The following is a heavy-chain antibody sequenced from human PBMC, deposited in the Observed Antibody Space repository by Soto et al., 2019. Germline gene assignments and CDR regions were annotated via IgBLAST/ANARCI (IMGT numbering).Heavy chain of an antibody. V-gene: IGHV4-39*01. CDR1: GGSISSSSYY. CDR2: IFYSGST. CDR3: ARHLTYCSAGSCYSDFPYYGMDV. Sequence: ETLSLTCTVSGGSISSSSYYWGWIRQPPGKGLEWIGSIFYSGSTYYNPSLKSRVTISVDTSKNQFSLKLSSVTAADTAVYYCARHLTYCSAGSCYSDFPYYGMDVWGQGTTVTVSS. J-gene: IGHJ6*02. D-gene: IGHD2-15*01.